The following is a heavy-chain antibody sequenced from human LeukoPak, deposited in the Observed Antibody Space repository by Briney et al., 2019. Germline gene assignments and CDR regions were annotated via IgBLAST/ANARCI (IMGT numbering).Heavy chain of an antibody. CDR2: INTDGSST. V-gene: IGHV3-74*01. J-gene: IGHJ4*02. CDR3: ETQQWLAPPPDS. D-gene: IGHD6-19*01. Sequence: GGSLRLSCAASGFTFSSYWMHWVRQAPGKGLVWVSRINTDGSSTSYADSVKGRFTISRDNTKNTLYLKMNSLRDEDTAVYSCETQQWLAPPPDSWGQGTPVTVSS. CDR1: GFTFSSYW.